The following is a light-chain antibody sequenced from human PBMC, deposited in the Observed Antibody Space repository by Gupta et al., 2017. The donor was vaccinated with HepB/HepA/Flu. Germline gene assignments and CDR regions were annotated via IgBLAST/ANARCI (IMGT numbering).Light chain of an antibody. CDR1: ALPKQY. Sequence: SYELTQPPSVSVSPGQTARITCSGAALPKQYAYWYQQKPGQAPVLLIYKDSERPSGIPERFSGSSSGTTVTLTISGVQAEDEADYYCQSADSSGTYYVFGTGTKVTVL. CDR2: KDS. J-gene: IGLJ1*01. CDR3: QSADSSGTYYV. V-gene: IGLV3-25*03.